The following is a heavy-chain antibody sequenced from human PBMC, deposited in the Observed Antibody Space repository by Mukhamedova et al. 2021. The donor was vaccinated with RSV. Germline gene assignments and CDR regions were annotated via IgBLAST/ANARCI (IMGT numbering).Heavy chain of an antibody. J-gene: IGHJ4*02. Sequence: GLEWVANIKQDGSEKYYVDSVRGRFTISRDNAKNSLYLQMNSLRAEDTTVYYCARGPNVGYCSTTRCSYYFDYWGRGTLVTDSS. D-gene: IGHD2-2*01. V-gene: IGHV3-7*01. CDR2: IKQDGSEK. CDR3: ARGPNVGYCSTTRCSYYFDY.